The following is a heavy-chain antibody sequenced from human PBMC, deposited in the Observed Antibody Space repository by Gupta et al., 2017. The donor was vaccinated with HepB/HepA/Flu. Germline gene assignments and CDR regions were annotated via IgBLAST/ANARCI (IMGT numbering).Heavy chain of an antibody. V-gene: IGHV3-7*01. D-gene: IGHD1-7*01. Sequence: GTAAYYVDSVKGRFTISRDNAENSLYLQMNSLRVDDTAIYYCVTQELRQGGDYWGRGTPVTVSS. CDR3: VTQELRQGGDY. J-gene: IGHJ4*02. CDR2: GTAA.